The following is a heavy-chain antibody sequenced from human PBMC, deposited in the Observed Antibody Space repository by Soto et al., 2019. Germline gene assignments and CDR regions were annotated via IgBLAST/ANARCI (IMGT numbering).Heavy chain of an antibody. J-gene: IGHJ4*02. D-gene: IGHD3-22*01. CDR2: INAGNGNT. Sequence: ASVKVSCKASGYTFTSYAMHWVRQAPGQRLGWMGWINAGNGNTKYSQKFQGRVTITRDTSASTAYMELSSLRSEDTAVYYCARASPYYDSSGYYGPFDYWGQGTLVTVSS. CDR1: GYTFTSYA. V-gene: IGHV1-3*01. CDR3: ARASPYYDSSGYYGPFDY.